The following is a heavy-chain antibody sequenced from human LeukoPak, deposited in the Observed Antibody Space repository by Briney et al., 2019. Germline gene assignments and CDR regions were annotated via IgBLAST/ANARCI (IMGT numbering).Heavy chain of an antibody. D-gene: IGHD5-24*01. CDR3: ARGDGYNFFDF. V-gene: IGHV3-53*01. Sequence: GGSLRLSCAASGFTVITNDMTWVRQAPGKGLDWVSVVYVGGSTYYADSVKGRFTISRDISNNTLYLQMNSLRAEDTAVYYCARGDGYNFFDFWGQGTLVTVSS. CDR1: GFTVITND. CDR2: VYVGGST. J-gene: IGHJ4*02.